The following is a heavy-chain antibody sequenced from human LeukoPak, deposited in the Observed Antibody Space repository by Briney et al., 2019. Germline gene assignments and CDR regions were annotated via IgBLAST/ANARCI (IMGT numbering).Heavy chain of an antibody. CDR2: IYHSGST. Sequence: KPSETLSLTCAVSGYSISSGYYWGWIRQPPGKGLEWIGSIYHSGSTYYNPSLKSRVTISVDTSKNQFSLKLSSVTAADTAVYYCARHEYDFWSGRTGAFDIWGQGTMVTVPS. CDR3: ARHEYDFWSGRTGAFDI. J-gene: IGHJ3*02. V-gene: IGHV4-38-2*01. D-gene: IGHD3-3*01. CDR1: GYSISSGYY.